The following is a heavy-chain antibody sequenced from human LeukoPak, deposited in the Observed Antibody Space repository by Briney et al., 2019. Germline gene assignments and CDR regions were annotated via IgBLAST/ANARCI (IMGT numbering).Heavy chain of an antibody. Sequence: GASVKVSCKASEYTFTSYYMHWVRQAPGQGLKWMGIINPSGGSTSYAQKFQGRVTMTRDMSTSTAYMELSSLRSEDTAVYYCAGGPHGSGSYSRGFDYWGQGTLVTVSS. J-gene: IGHJ4*02. CDR1: EYTFTSYY. CDR2: INPSGGST. V-gene: IGHV1-46*01. D-gene: IGHD3-10*01. CDR3: AGGPHGSGSYSRGFDY.